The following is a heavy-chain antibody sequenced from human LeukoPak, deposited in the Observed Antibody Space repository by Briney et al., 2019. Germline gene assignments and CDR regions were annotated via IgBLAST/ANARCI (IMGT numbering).Heavy chain of an antibody. CDR3: AREPTGDRGGFYDH. J-gene: IGHJ4*02. D-gene: IGHD2/OR15-2a*01. CDR2: ISSSSSTI. Sequence: PGGSLRLSCAASGFTFSSYSMNWVRQAPGKGLEWVSYISSSSSTIYYADSVKGRFTISRDNAKNSLYLQMNSLRAEDTAVYYCAREPTGDRGGFYDHWGQGILVTVSS. V-gene: IGHV3-48*04. CDR1: GFTFSSYS.